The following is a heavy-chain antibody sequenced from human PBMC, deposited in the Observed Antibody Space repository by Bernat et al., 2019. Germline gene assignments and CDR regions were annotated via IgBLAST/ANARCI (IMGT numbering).Heavy chain of an antibody. J-gene: IGHJ6*02. CDR2: ISGSGGST. V-gene: IGHV3-23*04. CDR1: GFTFSSYA. D-gene: IGHD3-10*01. CDR3: AKVEMVRGVRRYYYYGMDV. Sequence: EVQLVESGGGLVQPGGSLRLSCAASGFTFSSYAMSWVRQAPGKGLEWVSAISGSGGSTYYADSVKGRFTISRDNSKNTLYLQMNSLRAEDTAVYYCAKVEMVRGVRRYYYYGMDVWGQGTTVTVSS.